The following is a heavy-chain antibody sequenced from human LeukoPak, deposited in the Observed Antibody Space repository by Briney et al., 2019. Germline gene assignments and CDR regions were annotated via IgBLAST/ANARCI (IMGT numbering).Heavy chain of an antibody. Sequence: GRSLRLSCAASGFTFSSYGMHWVRQAPGKGLEWVAVISYHGSNKYYADSVKGRFTISRDNSKNTLYLQMNSLRAEDTAVYYCAKDSVYGSGSYYLADYWGQGTLVTVSS. CDR1: GFTFSSYG. CDR2: ISYHGSNK. D-gene: IGHD3-10*01. V-gene: IGHV3-30*18. J-gene: IGHJ4*02. CDR3: AKDSVYGSGSYYLADY.